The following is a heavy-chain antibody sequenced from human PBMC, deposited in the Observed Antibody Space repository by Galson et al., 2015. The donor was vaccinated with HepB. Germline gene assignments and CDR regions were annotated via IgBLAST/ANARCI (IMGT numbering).Heavy chain of an antibody. Sequence: SVKVSCKASGYSFTSYAMHWVRQAPGQRLEWMGWINGGNGNTKYSQKFQGRFTITRDTSASTAYMELSSLRSEDTALYYCARDGGYCSGGSCYSYNWFDPWGQGTLVTVSS. CDR3: ARDGGYCSGGSCYSYNWFDP. CDR2: INGGNGNT. V-gene: IGHV1-3*01. CDR1: GYSFTSYA. J-gene: IGHJ5*02. D-gene: IGHD2-15*01.